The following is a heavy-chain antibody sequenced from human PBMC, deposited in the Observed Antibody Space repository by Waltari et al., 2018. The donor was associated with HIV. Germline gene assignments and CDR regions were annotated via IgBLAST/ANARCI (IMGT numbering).Heavy chain of an antibody. CDR2: IWYEGSKK. D-gene: IGHD1-26*01. CDR1: GFRLSSYG. CDR3: ARGEGGYTYGYNWLDL. V-gene: IGHV3-33*01. Sequence: QVQVVESGGSLVQPGWSRRLSCAASGFRLSSYGMHWVRQAPGKGLEWVALIWYEGSKKYYGDSVKGRFTIFSDKSKNTVFLQMTRLRVEDTATYYCARGEGGYTYGYNWLDLWGQGTVVTVSS. J-gene: IGHJ5*02.